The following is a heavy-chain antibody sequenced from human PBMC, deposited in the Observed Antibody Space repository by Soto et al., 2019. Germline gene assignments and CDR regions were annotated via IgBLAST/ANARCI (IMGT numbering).Heavy chain of an antibody. CDR1: GGTFGSYA. J-gene: IGHJ6*02. Sequence: SVKVSCKASGGTFGSYAISWVRQAPGQGLEWMGGIIPIFGTANYAQKFQGRVTITADESTSTAYMELSSLRSEDTAVYYCARVPQEYDFWSGYTHYYGMDVWGQGTTVTVSS. V-gene: IGHV1-69*13. D-gene: IGHD3-3*01. CDR2: IIPIFGTA. CDR3: ARVPQEYDFWSGYTHYYGMDV.